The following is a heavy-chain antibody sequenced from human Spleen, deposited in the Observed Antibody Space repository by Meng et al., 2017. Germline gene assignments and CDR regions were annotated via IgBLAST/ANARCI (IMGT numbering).Heavy chain of an antibody. CDR2: ISVNNGKT. J-gene: IGHJ4*02. Sequence: QVQLVQSGVEVKKPGASVKVSCKASGYTFTNYGITWVRQAPGQGLEWMGWISVNNGKTNYAQKLQGRVTMTTDTSTTTAYMELRSLRSDDTAMYYCARDKDYYGSGSYVDYWGQGTLVTVSS. D-gene: IGHD3-10*01. CDR3: ARDKDYYGSGSYVDY. V-gene: IGHV1-18*01. CDR1: GYTFTNYG.